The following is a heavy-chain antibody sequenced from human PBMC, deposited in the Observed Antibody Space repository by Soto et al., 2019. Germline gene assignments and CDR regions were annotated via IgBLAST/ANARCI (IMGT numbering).Heavy chain of an antibody. J-gene: IGHJ2*01. V-gene: IGHV3-66*01. D-gene: IGHD2-15*01. CDR1: GFTFSSNH. CDR2: IYSGGST. CDR3: AREAYCSGGSCGYFDL. Sequence: AQLVESGGGLVKPGGSLRLSCAASGFTFSSNHMSWVRQAPGKGLEWVSVIYSGGSTYYTDSVKGRFTISRDNSKNTLYLQMNSLRAEDTAVYYCAREAYCSGGSCGYFDLWGRGTLVTVSS.